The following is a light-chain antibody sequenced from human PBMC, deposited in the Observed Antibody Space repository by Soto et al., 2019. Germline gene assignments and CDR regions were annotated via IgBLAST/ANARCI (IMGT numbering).Light chain of an antibody. CDR1: QSVSSY. V-gene: IGKV3-11*01. CDR3: QQRSHWPWT. J-gene: IGKJ1*01. CDR2: DAS. Sequence: EIVLTQSPATLSLSPGERATLSCRASQSVSSYLAWYQQKPGQAPRLLIYDASNRATGIPARFSGSGSGTDFTLTIRRLEPEDFAVYYCQQRSHWPWTFGQGTKVEIK.